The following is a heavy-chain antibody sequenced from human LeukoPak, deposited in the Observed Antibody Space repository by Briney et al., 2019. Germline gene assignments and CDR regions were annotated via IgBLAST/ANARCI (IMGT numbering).Heavy chain of an antibody. CDR3: ARATFSVGALDY. V-gene: IGHV1-69*05. D-gene: IGHD1-26*01. CDR1: LYTFTGYY. Sequence: SVKVSCKSSLYTFTGYYMHWVRQAPGQGLDWMGRIIPIFGTANYAQKFQGRATITTDESTGTGYMELSSLRSEDTAVYFCARATFSVGALDYWGQGTLVTVSS. CDR2: IIPIFGTA. J-gene: IGHJ4*02.